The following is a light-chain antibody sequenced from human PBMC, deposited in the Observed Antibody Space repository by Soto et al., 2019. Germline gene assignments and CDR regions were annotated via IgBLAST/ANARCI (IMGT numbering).Light chain of an antibody. J-gene: IGKJ1*01. CDR1: QSVSSY. Sequence: IVLTYSFATLSLSPGERATLSCRASQSVSSYLAWYQQKPGQAPRLLIYDASNRATGIPARFSGSGSGTDFTLTISSLEPEDFAVYYCQQRETFGQGTKVDIK. CDR3: QQRET. CDR2: DAS. V-gene: IGKV3-11*01.